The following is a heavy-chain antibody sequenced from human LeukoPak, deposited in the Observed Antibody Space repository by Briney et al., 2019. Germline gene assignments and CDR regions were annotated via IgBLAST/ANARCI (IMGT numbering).Heavy chain of an antibody. CDR1: GSSISSRSYY. D-gene: IGHD4-23*01. V-gene: IGHV4-39*07. CDR3: ARLFDYGGLNFYWYFDL. J-gene: IGHJ2*01. CDR2: IYDSGST. Sequence: TSETLSLTCTVSGSSISSRSYYWGWVRQPPGKGLEWIGNIYDSGSTYFNPSLRSRVTISVDTSKNQFSLKLSSVTAADTAVYYCARLFDYGGLNFYWYFDLWGRGTLVTVSS.